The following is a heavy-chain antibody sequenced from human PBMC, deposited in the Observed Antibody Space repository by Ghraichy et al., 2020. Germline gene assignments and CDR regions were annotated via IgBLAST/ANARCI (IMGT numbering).Heavy chain of an antibody. CDR1: GFTFGSYS. V-gene: IGHV3-48*02. Sequence: GESLNISCVGSGFTFGSYSMNWVRQSPGKRLEWVSYITSSISFISYADSVKGRFTISRDNAQNSLSLHMNSLTDEDTAVYYCARGSRVVRFYYYDGMDVWGQGTTVTVSS. CDR2: ITSSISFI. J-gene: IGHJ6*02. D-gene: IGHD4-23*01. CDR3: ARGSRVVRFYYYDGMDV.